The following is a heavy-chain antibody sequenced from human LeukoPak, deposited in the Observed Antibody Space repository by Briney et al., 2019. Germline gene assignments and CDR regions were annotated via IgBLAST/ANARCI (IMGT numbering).Heavy chain of an antibody. Sequence: TGGSLRLSCAASGFTFSSYGMHWVRQAPGKGLEWVAVISYDGSNKYYADSVKGRFTISRDNSKNTLYLQMNSLRAEDTAVYYCAKDQGEVISVPDWFDPWGQGTLVTVSS. CDR2: ISYDGSNK. V-gene: IGHV3-30*18. CDR3: AKDQGEVISVPDWFDP. D-gene: IGHD5/OR15-5a*01. CDR1: GFTFSSYG. J-gene: IGHJ5*02.